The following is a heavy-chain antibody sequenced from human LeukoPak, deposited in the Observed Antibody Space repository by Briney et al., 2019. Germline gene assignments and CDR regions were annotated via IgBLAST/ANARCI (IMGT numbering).Heavy chain of an antibody. CDR1: GGSISSYY. CDR3: ARAPFGATWGASGYMDV. J-gene: IGHJ6*03. CDR2: IYYSWST. D-gene: IGHD2-15*01. V-gene: IGHV4-59*01. Sequence: SETLSLTCTVSGGSISSYYWSWIRQPPGKGLEWIGYIYYSWSTNYNPSLKSRVTISVDIAKNQFSLKLSSVTAADTVVYYCARAPFGATWGASGYMDVWGKGTTVTVSS.